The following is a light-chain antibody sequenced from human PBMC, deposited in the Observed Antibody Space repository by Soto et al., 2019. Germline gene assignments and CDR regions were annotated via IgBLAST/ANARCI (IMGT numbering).Light chain of an antibody. J-gene: IGLJ1*01. V-gene: IGLV1-44*01. CDR2: SNN. CDR3: AAWDDSLNGAYV. CDR1: SSNIGSNT. Sequence: QSVLTQPPSASGTPGQMVTISCSGSSSNIGSNTVSWYQQLPGTAPKLLIYSNNQRPSGVPDRFSGSKSGTSASLAISGLQSEDEADYYCAAWDDSLNGAYVFGTGTKVTVL.